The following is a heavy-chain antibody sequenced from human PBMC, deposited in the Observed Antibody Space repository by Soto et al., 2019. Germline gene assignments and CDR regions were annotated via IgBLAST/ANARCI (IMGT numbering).Heavy chain of an antibody. CDR3: ARKIVVVVAATYWFDP. CDR2: ISAYNVNT. CDR1: AYTFTSYF. V-gene: IGHV1-18*01. D-gene: IGHD2-15*01. Sequence: ASVKVSRKASAYTFTSYFISWVRQAPGQGLEWMGWISAYNVNTNYAQKLQGRVTMTTDTSTSTAYMELRSLRSDDTAVYYCARKIVVVVAATYWFDPWGQGTLVTVSS. J-gene: IGHJ5*02.